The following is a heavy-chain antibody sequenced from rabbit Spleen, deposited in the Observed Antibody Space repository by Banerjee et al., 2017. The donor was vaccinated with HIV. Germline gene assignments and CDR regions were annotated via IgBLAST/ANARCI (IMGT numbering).Heavy chain of an antibody. J-gene: IGHJ4*01. V-gene: IGHV1S45*01. CDR2: INAVTGRA. D-gene: IGHD2-1*01. Sequence: QEQLVESGGGLVQPEGSLQLSCTASGFSFSDKAVMCWVRQAPGKGLEWIACINAVTGRAVYASWAKGRFTFSKTSSTTVTLQMTSLTAADTATHFCARGSATMTMVITGYYLSLWGQGTLVTVS. CDR1: GFSFSDKAV. CDR3: ARGSATMTMVITGYYLSL.